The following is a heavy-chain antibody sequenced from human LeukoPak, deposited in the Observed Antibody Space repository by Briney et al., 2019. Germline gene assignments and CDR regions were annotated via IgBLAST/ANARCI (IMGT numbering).Heavy chain of an antibody. J-gene: IGHJ4*02. D-gene: IGHD6-13*01. CDR3: ARGAYSSSWYSSRGTYYFDY. V-gene: IGHV1-46*01. CDR1: GYTFTSYY. CDR2: INPSGGST. Sequence: ASVKVSCKASGYTFTSYYMHWVRQAPGQGLGWMGIINPSGGSTSYAQKFQGRVTMTRDTSTSTVYMELSSLRSEDTAVCYCARGAYSSSWYSSRGTYYFDYWGQGTLVTVSS.